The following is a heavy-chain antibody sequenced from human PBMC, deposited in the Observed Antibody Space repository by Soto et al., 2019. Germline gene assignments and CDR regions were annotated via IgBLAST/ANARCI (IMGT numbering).Heavy chain of an antibody. D-gene: IGHD2-15*01. V-gene: IGHV3-23*01. J-gene: IGHJ6*02. CDR2: FSGSGGST. CDR3: AKVGGYCSGGSCYYRYYYYGMDV. CDR1: GFTFSSYA. Sequence: PGGSLRLSCAASGFTFSSYAMSWVRQAPGKGLEWVSAFSGSGGSTYYADSVKGRFTISRDNSKNTLYLQMNSLRAEDTAVYYCAKVGGYCSGGSCYYRYYYYGMDVWGQGTTVTVSS.